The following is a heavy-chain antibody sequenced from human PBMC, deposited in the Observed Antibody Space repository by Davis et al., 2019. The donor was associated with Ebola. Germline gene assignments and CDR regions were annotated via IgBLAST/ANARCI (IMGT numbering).Heavy chain of an antibody. J-gene: IGHJ3*02. D-gene: IGHD3-22*01. CDR2: IYYSGST. V-gene: IGHV4-59*11. CDR3: ARAALTYYYDSSGYYPGSGAFDI. CDR1: GASIRSHY. Sequence: MPSETLSLTCTVSGASIRSHYWSWIRQPPGKGLEWIGYIYYSGSTNYNPSLKSRVTISVDTSKNQFSLKLSSVTAADTAVYYCARAALTYYYDSSGYYPGSGAFDIWGQGTMVTVSS.